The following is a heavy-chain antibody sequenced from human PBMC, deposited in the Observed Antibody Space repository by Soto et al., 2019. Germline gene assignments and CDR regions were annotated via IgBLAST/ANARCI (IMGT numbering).Heavy chain of an antibody. J-gene: IGHJ6*02. CDR1: GFTFSSYA. Sequence: GGSLRLSCAASGFTFSSYAMHWVRQAPGKGLEWVAVISYDGSNKYYADSVKGRFTISRDNSKNTLYLRMNSLRAEDTAVYYCARDRVAIFGVEYYYYYGMDVWGQGTTVTVSS. CDR2: ISYDGSNK. V-gene: IGHV3-30-3*01. CDR3: ARDRVAIFGVEYYYYYGMDV. D-gene: IGHD3-3*01.